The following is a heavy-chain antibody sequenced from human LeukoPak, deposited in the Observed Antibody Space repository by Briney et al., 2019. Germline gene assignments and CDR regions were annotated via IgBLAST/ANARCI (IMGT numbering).Heavy chain of an antibody. V-gene: IGHV3-30*02. CDR1: GFIFSNYD. CDR3: ARDLSITIFGVVIN. Sequence: GGSLRLSCAASGFIFSNYDMHWVRQAPDKGLEWVAFIHFDGSDTYYTQSVKGRFTISRDDSKNTLYLQMNSLRAEDTALYYCARDLSITIFGVVINWGQGTLVTVSS. D-gene: IGHD3-3*01. J-gene: IGHJ4*02. CDR2: IHFDGSDT.